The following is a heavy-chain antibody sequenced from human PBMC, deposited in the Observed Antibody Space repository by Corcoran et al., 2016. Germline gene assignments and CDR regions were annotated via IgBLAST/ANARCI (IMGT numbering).Heavy chain of an antibody. J-gene: IGHJ5*02. Sequence: QLQLQESGPGLVKPSETLSLTCTVSGGSISSSSYYWGWIRQPPGKGLEWIGSIYYSGSTYYNPSLKSRVTISVDTSKNQFSLKLSSVTAADTAVYYCAREGGRRAGWFDPWGQGTLVTVSS. CDR3: AREGGRRAGWFDP. CDR2: IYYSGST. D-gene: IGHD6-19*01. V-gene: IGHV4-39*07. CDR1: GGSISSSSYY.